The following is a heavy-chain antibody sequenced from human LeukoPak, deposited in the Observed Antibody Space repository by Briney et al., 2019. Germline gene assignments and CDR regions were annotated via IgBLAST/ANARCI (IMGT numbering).Heavy chain of an antibody. D-gene: IGHD6-13*01. Sequence: PSETLSLTCTVSGGSISSYYWSWIRKPPGKGLEWIGYIYYSETTNYNPSLKSRVTISVDTSKNQFSLKLSSVTAADTAVYYCARGVYIAAAQYGYWGQGTLVTVSS. V-gene: IGHV4-59*01. CDR1: GGSISSYY. J-gene: IGHJ4*02. CDR2: IYYSETT. CDR3: ARGVYIAAAQYGY.